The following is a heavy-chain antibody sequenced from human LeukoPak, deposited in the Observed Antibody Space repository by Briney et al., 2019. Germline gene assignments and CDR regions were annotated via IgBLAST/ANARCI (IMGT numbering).Heavy chain of an antibody. CDR3: ARPLSAGYYMDV. J-gene: IGHJ6*03. Sequence: GGSLRLSCAASGFTFSSYAMSWVRQAPGKGLEWVSYISSSGNTIYYAESVKGRFTISRDNAKNSLYLQMNSLRAEDTAVYYCARPLSAGYYMDVWGKGTTVTVSS. CDR2: ISSSGNTI. D-gene: IGHD2/OR15-2a*01. CDR1: GFTFSSYA. V-gene: IGHV3-48*04.